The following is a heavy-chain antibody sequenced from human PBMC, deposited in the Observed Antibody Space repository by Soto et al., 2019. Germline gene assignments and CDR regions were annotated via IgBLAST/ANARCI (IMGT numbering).Heavy chain of an antibody. J-gene: IGHJ3*02. CDR1: SGSISSSNW. D-gene: IGHD4-17*01. Sequence: SETLSLTCAVSSGSISSSNWWSWVRQPPGKGLEWIGEIYHSGSTNYNPSLKSRVTISVDKSKNQFSLKLSSVTAADTAVYYCATWTTMGSGYAFDIWGQGTMVTVSS. CDR3: ATWTTMGSGYAFDI. CDR2: IYHSGST. V-gene: IGHV4-4*02.